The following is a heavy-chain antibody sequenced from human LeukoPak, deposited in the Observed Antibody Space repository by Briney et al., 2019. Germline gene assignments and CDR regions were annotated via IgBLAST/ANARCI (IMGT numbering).Heavy chain of an antibody. Sequence: ASVKVSCKASRGTFSSYAISWVRQAPGQGLEWMGGIIPIFGTANYAQKFQGRVTITTDESTSTAYMELSSLRSEDTAVYYCARSIEMATMGSPLIDYWGQGTLVTVSS. CDR2: IIPIFGTA. D-gene: IGHD5-24*01. CDR1: RGTFSSYA. CDR3: ARSIEMATMGSPLIDY. V-gene: IGHV1-69*05. J-gene: IGHJ4*02.